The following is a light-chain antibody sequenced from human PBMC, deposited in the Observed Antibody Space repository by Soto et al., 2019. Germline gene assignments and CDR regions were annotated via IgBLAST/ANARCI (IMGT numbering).Light chain of an antibody. V-gene: IGLV2-14*01. CDR1: TCDLSNYNY. CDR3: TSFVRSITV. J-gene: IGLJ3*02. Sequence: QSALTQPASVSGYPVQSITISCTETTCDLSNYNYVSWYQHHPGKAPKLIIHEVSYRPSGVSSRVSGSKSGNTASLTISGLQAEDEADYYGTSFVRSITVFGGGTKVTVL. CDR2: EVS.